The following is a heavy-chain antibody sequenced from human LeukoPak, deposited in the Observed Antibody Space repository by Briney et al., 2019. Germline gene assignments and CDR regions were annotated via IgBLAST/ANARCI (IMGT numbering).Heavy chain of an antibody. CDR3: AAAWSNFDY. D-gene: IGHD6-25*01. CDR1: GFTFSSYA. Sequence: GGSLRLSCAASGFTFSSYAMHWVRQAPGKGLEWVAVISYDGSNKYHADSVKGRFTISRDDAKNSLYLQMNSLRAEDTAVYYCAAAWSNFDYWGQGILVAVSS. J-gene: IGHJ4*02. CDR2: ISYDGSNK. V-gene: IGHV3-30-3*01.